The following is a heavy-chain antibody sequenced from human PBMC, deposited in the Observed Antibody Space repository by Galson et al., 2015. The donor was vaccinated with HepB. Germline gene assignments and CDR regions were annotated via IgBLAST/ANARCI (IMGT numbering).Heavy chain of an antibody. CDR1: GGTFSGHL. J-gene: IGHJ4*02. V-gene: IGHV1-69*01. CDR3: ARGDQRGDFDN. Sequence: SGGTFSGHLISWVRQAPGQGLEWMGGIIPMYATTNYGQNFQDRVTITADDSTSTSYMELSSLRSEDTAIYYCARGDQRGDFDNWGQGTLVTVSS. CDR2: IIPMYATT.